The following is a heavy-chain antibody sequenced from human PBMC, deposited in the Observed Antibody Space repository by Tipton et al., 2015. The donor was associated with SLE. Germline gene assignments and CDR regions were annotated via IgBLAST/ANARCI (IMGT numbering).Heavy chain of an antibody. CDR1: GGSFSSYY. J-gene: IGHJ3*02. Sequence: TLSLTCAVYGGSFSSYYWSWIRQPPGKGLEWIGEINHSGSTNYNPSLKSRVTISVDTSKNQFSLKLSSVTAADTAVYYCARDFKEGEALILLGFDIWGQGTMVTVSS. CDR3: ARDFKEGEALILLGFDI. V-gene: IGHV4-34*01. D-gene: IGHD3-16*01. CDR2: INHSGST.